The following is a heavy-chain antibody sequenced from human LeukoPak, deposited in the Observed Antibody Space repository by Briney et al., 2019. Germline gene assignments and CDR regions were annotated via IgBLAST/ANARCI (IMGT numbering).Heavy chain of an antibody. CDR2: ISGSGSTT. J-gene: IGHJ4*02. CDR1: GFTFDDYA. V-gene: IGHV3-23*01. Sequence: PGGSLRLSCAASGFTFDDYAIYWVRQGPGKGLEWVSGISGSGSTTYYADSVKGRFTISRDNSKNTLYLQMNSLRAEDTAVYYCAAIYCGSTSCYAFDHWGQGTLVTVSS. D-gene: IGHD2-2*01. CDR3: AAIYCGSTSCYAFDH.